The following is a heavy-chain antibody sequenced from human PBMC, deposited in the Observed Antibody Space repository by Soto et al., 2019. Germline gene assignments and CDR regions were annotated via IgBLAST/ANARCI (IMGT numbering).Heavy chain of an antibody. J-gene: IGHJ4*02. V-gene: IGHV1-8*02. CDR1: GYTFTNYD. D-gene: IGHD3-16*01. Sequence: QVQLVQSGAEVKKPGASVKVSCKASGYTFTNYDINWVRQATGQGLEWMGWMNPNSGNTSYAQKFQGRVTMTRNTSTSRAYVEWSRPRPEYTAVHYCARAWGTPRDYGGQGTLVTASS. CDR2: MNPNSGNT. CDR3: ARAWGTPRDY.